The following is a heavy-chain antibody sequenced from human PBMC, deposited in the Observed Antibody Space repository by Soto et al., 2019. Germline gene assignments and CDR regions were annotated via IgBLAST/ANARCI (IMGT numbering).Heavy chain of an antibody. CDR2: MFYSGAT. CDR1: GGSISDISYC. D-gene: IGHD2-15*01. V-gene: IGHV4-39*01. J-gene: IGHJ5*02. Sequence: LSLTCTVSGGSISDISYCWGWIRQPPGKGLQWIGCMFYSGATYYNPSLKNRVTLSVDTSNNEFSLKLVSVTAPDTAVYYCARHKSGSDWLDPWGQGTLVPVSS. CDR3: ARHKSGSDWLDP.